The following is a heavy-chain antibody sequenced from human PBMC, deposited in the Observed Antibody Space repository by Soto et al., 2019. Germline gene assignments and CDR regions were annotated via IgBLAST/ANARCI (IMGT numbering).Heavy chain of an antibody. D-gene: IGHD5-12*01. CDR1: GYTFTSYA. V-gene: IGHV1-3*01. Sequence: ASVKVSCKASGYTFTSYAMHWVRQAPGQRLEWMGWINAGNGNTKYSQKFQGRVTITTDTSTSTAYMELSSLRSEDTAVYYCARDQDSGHVIKLLYYYGMDVWGQGTTVTVSS. CDR2: INAGNGNT. CDR3: ARDQDSGHVIKLLYYYGMDV. J-gene: IGHJ6*02.